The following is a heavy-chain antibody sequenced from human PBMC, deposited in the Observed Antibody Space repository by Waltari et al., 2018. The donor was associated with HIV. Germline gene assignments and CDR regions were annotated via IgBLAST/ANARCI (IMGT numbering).Heavy chain of an antibody. CDR2: IRYDGSNK. CDR1: GFTFSSYG. D-gene: IGHD5-12*01. CDR3: AKWEVEMATISYFDY. Sequence: QVQLVESGGGVVQPGGSLRLSCAASGFTFSSYGMHWVRQAPGKGLEWVAFIRYDGSNKYYADSVKGRFTISRDNSKNTLYLQMNSLRAEDTAVYYCAKWEVEMATISYFDYWGQGTLVTVSS. J-gene: IGHJ4*02. V-gene: IGHV3-30*02.